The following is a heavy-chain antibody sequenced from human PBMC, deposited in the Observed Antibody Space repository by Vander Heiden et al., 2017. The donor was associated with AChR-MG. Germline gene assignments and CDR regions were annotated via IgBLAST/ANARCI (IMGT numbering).Heavy chain of an antibody. D-gene: IGHD1-1*01. CDR3: AKDGRRAEGSFDY. CDR2: ISGSGGST. CDR1: GFTFSSYA. J-gene: IGHJ4*02. Sequence: EVPLLASGGGLVQPGGSLRLSCPASGFTFSSYAMGWVRQAAGKGLEWVSAISGSGGSTYYADSVKGRFTISRDNSKNTLYLQMNSLRAEDTAVYYCAKDGRRAEGSFDYWGQGTLVTVSS. V-gene: IGHV3-23*01.